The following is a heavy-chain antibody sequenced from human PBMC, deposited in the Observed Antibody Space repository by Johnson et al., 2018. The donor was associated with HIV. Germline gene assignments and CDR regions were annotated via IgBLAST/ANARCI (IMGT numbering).Heavy chain of an antibody. Sequence: VLLVESGGGLVNPGGSLRLSCAASGFSFSSYDMHWVRQGTGKGLEWVSAIGTAGDTYYPGSVKGRFTISRENAKNSLYLQMNSLRAGDTAVYYCARAGSSSSGPRAFDIWGQGTMVTVSS. CDR1: GFSFSSYD. CDR2: IGTAGDT. D-gene: IGHD6-6*01. CDR3: ARAGSSSSGPRAFDI. J-gene: IGHJ3*02. V-gene: IGHV3-13*01.